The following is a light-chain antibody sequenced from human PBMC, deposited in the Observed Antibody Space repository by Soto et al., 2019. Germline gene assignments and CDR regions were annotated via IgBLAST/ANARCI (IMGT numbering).Light chain of an antibody. J-gene: IGKJ1*01. V-gene: IGKV1-5*01. CDR2: DAS. CDR3: QQYNSFTWT. Sequence: DIQMTQSPSTLSASVGDRVTITCRASQSISTWLAWYQQKPGKAPKLLIYDASSLESGVPSRFSGSVSGTEFTLTINSLQPDDFATYYCQQYNSFTWTFGQGTKVDIK. CDR1: QSISTW.